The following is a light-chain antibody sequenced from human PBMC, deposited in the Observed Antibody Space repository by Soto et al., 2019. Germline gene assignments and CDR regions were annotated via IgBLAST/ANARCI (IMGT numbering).Light chain of an antibody. CDR2: DAA. Sequence: DIVLTQSPATLSLSPGERATLSCTASQSVGTSLAWYKQQPGQAPRLLIHDAAYRASGIPERFSGSGSGTAFSLSISRLEPDDFAVYCCQHRGSWPRSFGRGTKVEI. CDR3: QHRGSWPRS. CDR1: QSVGTS. J-gene: IGKJ1*01. V-gene: IGKV3-11*01.